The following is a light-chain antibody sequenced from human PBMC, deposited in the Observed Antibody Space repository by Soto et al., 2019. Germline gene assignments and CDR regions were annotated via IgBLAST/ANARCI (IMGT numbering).Light chain of an antibody. J-gene: IGKJ3*01. CDR2: AAS. CDR3: QQYYSYPRT. V-gene: IGKV1-8*01. Sequence: AIRMIQSPSSLSASTGDRVTITCRASQGISGYLAWYQQKPGKAPKLLIYAASTLQSGVPSRFSGSGSGTDFTLTISCLQSEDFATYYCQQYYSYPRTFGPGTKVDIK. CDR1: QGISGY.